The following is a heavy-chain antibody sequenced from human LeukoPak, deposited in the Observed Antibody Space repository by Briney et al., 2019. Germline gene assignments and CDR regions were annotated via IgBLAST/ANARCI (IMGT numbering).Heavy chain of an antibody. J-gene: IGHJ3*01. CDR1: GGSISSGGYY. V-gene: IGHV4-30-2*02. CDR3: AGDVMSTALDAFDV. CDR2: IYHSGST. D-gene: IGHD1-1*01. Sequence: PSQTLSLTCTVSGGSISSGGYYWSWIRQPPGKGLEWIGYIYHSGSTYYNPSLKSRVTISVDRSKNQFSLKLSSVTAADTAVYYCAGDVMSTALDAFDVWGQGTVVTVSS.